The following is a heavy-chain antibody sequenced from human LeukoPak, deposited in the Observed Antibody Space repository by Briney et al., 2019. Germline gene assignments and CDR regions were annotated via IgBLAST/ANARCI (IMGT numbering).Heavy chain of an antibody. CDR3: AKDLIGGDYEGY. D-gene: IGHD4-17*01. CDR1: GFPFSSYW. CDR2: IKQDGSKK. V-gene: IGHV3-7*03. Sequence: GGSLRLSCVASGFPFSSYWMTWVRQAPGKGLEWVANIKQDGSKKSYVDSVKGRFTISRDNAKNSLYLQMNSLRAEDTAVYYCAKDLIGGDYEGYWGQGTLVTVSS. J-gene: IGHJ4*02.